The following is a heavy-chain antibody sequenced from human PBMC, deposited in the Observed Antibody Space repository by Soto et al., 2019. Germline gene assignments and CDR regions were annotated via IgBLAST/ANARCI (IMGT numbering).Heavy chain of an antibody. CDR3: ARPIWNYDYYSYGMDV. D-gene: IGHD1-7*01. Sequence: QVQLVQSGAEVKRPGSSVKVSCKASGGTFSSYAISWVRQAPGQGLEWMGGIIPIFGTANYAQKFQGRVTITADESTSTAYMELSSLRSEDTAVYYCARPIWNYDYYSYGMDVWGQGTTVTVSS. CDR2: IIPIFGTA. CDR1: GGTFSSYA. J-gene: IGHJ6*02. V-gene: IGHV1-69*01.